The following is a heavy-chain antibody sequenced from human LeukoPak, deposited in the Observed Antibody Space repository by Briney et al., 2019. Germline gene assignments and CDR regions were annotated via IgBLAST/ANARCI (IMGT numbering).Heavy chain of an antibody. V-gene: IGHV3-23*01. CDR3: AKVPYGSGSYSTLDS. D-gene: IGHD3-10*01. CDR1: GFTFSSYA. CDR2: ISGSGDT. J-gene: IGHJ4*02. Sequence: GVLRLSCAASGFTFSSYAMSWVRQAPGKGLEWVSAISGSGDTYYADSVKGRLTSSRDNSKNTLYLQMFSLTAEDTAVYYCAKVPYGSGSYSTLDSWGQGTLVTVSS.